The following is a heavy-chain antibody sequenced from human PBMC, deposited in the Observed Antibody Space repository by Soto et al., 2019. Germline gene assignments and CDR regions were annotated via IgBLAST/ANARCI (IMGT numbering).Heavy chain of an antibody. CDR2: ISAYNGNT. CDR1: GYTFTSYG. V-gene: IGHV1-18*01. J-gene: IGHJ6*02. D-gene: IGHD2-15*01. Sequence: QVQLVQSGAEVEKPGASVKVSCKASGYTFTSYGISWVRQAPGQGLEWMGWISAYNGNTNYAQKLQGRVTMTTDTSTSTAYMELRSLRSNDTAVYYCARDSYCSGGSCYSRYYYYGMDVWGQGTTVTVSS. CDR3: ARDSYCSGGSCYSRYYYYGMDV.